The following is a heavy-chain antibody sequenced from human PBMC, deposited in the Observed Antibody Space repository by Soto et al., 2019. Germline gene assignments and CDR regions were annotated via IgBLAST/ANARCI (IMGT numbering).Heavy chain of an antibody. CDR2: IRQDGGEK. CDR3: ASEYGDHLKFFDY. V-gene: IGHV3-7*01. J-gene: IGHJ4*01. CDR1: EFTFSAYW. Sequence: EVQLVESGGGLVQPGGSLRLSCATFEFTFSAYWMSWVRQAPGKGLEWVANIRQDGGEKYYVDSVKGRFTISRDNAKNTVYPQMNSLRVEDTAIYYCASEYGDHLKFFDYRGPGTLVTLSS. D-gene: IGHD4-17*01.